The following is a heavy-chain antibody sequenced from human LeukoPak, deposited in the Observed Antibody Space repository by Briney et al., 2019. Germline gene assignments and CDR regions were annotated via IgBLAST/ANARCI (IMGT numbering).Heavy chain of an antibody. CDR1: GGSISSSY. CDR2: FYYSGSS. CDR3: ARVSPAVGAFDI. D-gene: IGHD6-13*01. V-gene: IGHV4-59*01. Sequence: SETLSLTCTVSGGSISSSYWSWIRQPPGKGLEWIGDFYYSGSSNYNPSLKSRVTISGDTSKNQFSLTLSSVTAADTAIYYCARVSPAVGAFDIWGRGTMVTVSS. J-gene: IGHJ3*02.